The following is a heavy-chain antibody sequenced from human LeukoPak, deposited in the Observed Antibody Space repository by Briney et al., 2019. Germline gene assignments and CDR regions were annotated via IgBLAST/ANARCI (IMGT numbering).Heavy chain of an antibody. V-gene: IGHV1-46*01. CDR3: ARDGGAVAGSDAFDI. CDR1: GYTFTSYY. J-gene: IGHJ3*02. D-gene: IGHD6-19*01. Sequence: AASVTVSCTASGYTFTSYYMHWVRQAPGQGLEWMGIINPSGGSTSYAQKFQGRVTMTRDTSTSTVYMELSSLRSEDTAVYYCARDGGAVAGSDAFDIWGQGTMVTVSS. CDR2: INPSGGST.